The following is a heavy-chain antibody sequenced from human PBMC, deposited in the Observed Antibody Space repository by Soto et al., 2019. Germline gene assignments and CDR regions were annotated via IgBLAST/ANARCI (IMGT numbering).Heavy chain of an antibody. CDR1: GFTFSKYA. D-gene: IGHD3-10*01. CDR2: ISGSSSTI. J-gene: IGHJ4*02. V-gene: IGHV3-48*01. CDR3: AQEPHTDYYGSGSYFDY. Sequence: PGESLKISCAASGFTFSKYAMNWVRQAPGKGLEWLSYISGSSSTIYYADSLKGRFTISRDNAKNSLYLQMNSLRAEDTAVYYCAQEPHTDYYGSGSYFDYWGQGTRVTVSS.